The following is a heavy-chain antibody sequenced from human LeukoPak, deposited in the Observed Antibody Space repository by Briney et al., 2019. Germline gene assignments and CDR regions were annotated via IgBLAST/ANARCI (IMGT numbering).Heavy chain of an antibody. V-gene: IGHV5-51*01. CDR3: ARLPYYYDSSGYYFDY. J-gene: IGHJ4*02. Sequence: GASLKISCKGSGYSFTSYWIGWVRQLPGKGLEWMGIIYPGDSDTRYSPSFQGQVTISADKSISTAYLQWSSLKASDTAMYYCARLPYYYDSSGYYFDYWGQGTLVTVSS. CDR2: IYPGDSDT. CDR1: GYSFTSYW. D-gene: IGHD3-22*01.